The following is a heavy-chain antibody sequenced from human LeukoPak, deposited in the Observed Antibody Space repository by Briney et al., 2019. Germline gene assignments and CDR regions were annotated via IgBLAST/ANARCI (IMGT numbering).Heavy chain of an antibody. V-gene: IGHV1-46*01. CDR2: INPSGDST. CDR3: ARDGDYGSGSYYQYYFDY. Sequence: ASVKVSCKASGYTFTSYYMHWVRQAPGQGLEWMGIINPSGDSTSYAQKFQGRVTMTRDTSTNTVYMELSSLRSEDTAVYYCARDGDYGSGSYYQYYFDYWGQGTLVTVSS. J-gene: IGHJ4*02. D-gene: IGHD3-10*01. CDR1: GYTFTSYY.